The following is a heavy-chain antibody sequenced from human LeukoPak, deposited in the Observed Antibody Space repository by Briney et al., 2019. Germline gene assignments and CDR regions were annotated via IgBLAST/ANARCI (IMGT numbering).Heavy chain of an antibody. D-gene: IGHD3-22*01. CDR3: AQLITYYYDSSGYYGNAFDI. J-gene: IGHJ3*02. Sequence: GASVKVSCKASGYTFTGYYMHWVRQAPGQGLEWMGRINPNSGGTNYAQKFQGRVTMTRDTSISTAYMELSRLRSGDTAVYYCAQLITYYYDSSGYYGNAFDIWGQGTMVTVSS. CDR1: GYTFTGYY. V-gene: IGHV1-2*06. CDR2: INPNSGGT.